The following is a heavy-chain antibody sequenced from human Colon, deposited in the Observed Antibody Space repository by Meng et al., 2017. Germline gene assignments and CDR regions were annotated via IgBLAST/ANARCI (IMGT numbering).Heavy chain of an antibody. J-gene: IGHJ6*02. CDR2: IIPIFGPP. CDR1: GGAFSTYA. V-gene: IGHV1-69*13. D-gene: IGHD3-10*01. CDR3: ARARGNLTRQYYYAFDV. Sequence: SVKVSCKTSGGAFSTYAINWVRQAPGQGLEWMGGIIPIFGPPNYAQKFKGRVTITADESTSTAYLELSSLGSEDTAVYFCARARGNLTRQYYYAFDVWGQGTTVTVSS.